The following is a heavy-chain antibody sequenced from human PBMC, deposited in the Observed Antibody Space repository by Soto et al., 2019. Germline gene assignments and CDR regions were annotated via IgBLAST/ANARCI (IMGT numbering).Heavy chain of an antibody. J-gene: IGHJ5*02. CDR1: GFTFDNYA. D-gene: IGHD2-15*01. CDR3: AKRGRGNPVS. CDR2: ISGSGRST. Sequence: PGGSLRLSCAASGFTFDNYAMTWVRQAPGKGLEWVSAISGSGRSTYYADSVKGRFTISRDNSKNTLYLRMNSLRVEDSAVYYCAKRGRGNPVSWGQGSLVTVSS. V-gene: IGHV3-23*01.